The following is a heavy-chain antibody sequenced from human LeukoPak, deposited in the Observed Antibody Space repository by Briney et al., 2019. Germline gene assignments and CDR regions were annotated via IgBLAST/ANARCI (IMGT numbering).Heavy chain of an antibody. D-gene: IGHD6-6*01. V-gene: IGHV4-34*01. CDR1: GGSFSGYY. CDR3: ARPRRDSSSSVIQYYFDY. J-gene: IGHJ4*02. CDR2: INHSGST. Sequence: PSETLSLTCAVYGGSFSGYYWSWIRQPPGKGLEWIGEINHSGSTNYNPSLKSRVTISVDTSKNQFSLKLSSVTAADTAVYYCARPRRDSSSSVIQYYFDYWGQGTLVTVSS.